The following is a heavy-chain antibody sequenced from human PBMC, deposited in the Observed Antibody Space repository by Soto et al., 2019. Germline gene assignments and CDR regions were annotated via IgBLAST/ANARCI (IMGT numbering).Heavy chain of an antibody. CDR2: IYPGDSDT. Sequence: LKISCKGSGYSFTSYWIGWVRQMPGKGLEWMGIIYPGDSDTRYSPSFQGQVTISADKSISTAYLQWSSLKASDTAMYYCARRKEPPLYGMDVWGQGTTVTVSS. CDR3: ARRKEPPLYGMDV. V-gene: IGHV5-51*01. CDR1: GYSFTSYW. J-gene: IGHJ6*02.